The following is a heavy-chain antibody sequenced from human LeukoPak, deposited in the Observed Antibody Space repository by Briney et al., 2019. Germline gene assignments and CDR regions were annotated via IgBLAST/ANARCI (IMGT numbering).Heavy chain of an antibody. Sequence: ASVKVSCKASGCTFTGYYMHWVRQAPGQGLEWMGWINPNSGGTNYAQKFQGRVTMTTDTSTSTAYMELRSLRSDDTAVYYCAREGSSGYKRWFDPWGQGTLVTASS. CDR2: INPNSGGT. J-gene: IGHJ5*02. D-gene: IGHD3-22*01. CDR1: GCTFTGYY. CDR3: AREGSSGYKRWFDP. V-gene: IGHV1-2*02.